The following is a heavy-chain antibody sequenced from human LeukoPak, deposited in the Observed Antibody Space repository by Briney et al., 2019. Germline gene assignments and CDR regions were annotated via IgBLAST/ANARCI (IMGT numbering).Heavy chain of an antibody. CDR2: ISSSGSTI. D-gene: IGHD3-16*01. CDR3: ATLSGGGYYYYYYMDV. J-gene: IGHJ6*03. V-gene: IGHV3-11*04. Sequence: NPGGSLRLSCAASGFTFSDYYMSWIRQAPGKGLEWVSYISSSGSTIYYAASVRGRFTISRDNAKNSLYLQMNSLRAEDTAVYYCATLSGGGYYYYYYMDVWGKGTTVTVSS. CDR1: GFTFSDYY.